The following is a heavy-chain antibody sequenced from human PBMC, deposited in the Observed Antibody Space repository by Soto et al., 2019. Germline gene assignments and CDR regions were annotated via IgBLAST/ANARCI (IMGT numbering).Heavy chain of an antibody. D-gene: IGHD4-17*01. CDR3: ATLNYGGDDC. CDR2: IPYDGSYK. V-gene: IGHV3-30*03. J-gene: IGHJ4*02. CDR1: GLTFSSYG. Sequence: QVLLVDSGGGVVQPGRSLRLSCAASGLTFSSYGMHWVRHAPGKGLVCVVIIPYDGSYKYYVDSVKGRFTISRDNSKNTLYLQMDSLRPEDTAVYYCATLNYGGDDCWGQGTLVTVSS.